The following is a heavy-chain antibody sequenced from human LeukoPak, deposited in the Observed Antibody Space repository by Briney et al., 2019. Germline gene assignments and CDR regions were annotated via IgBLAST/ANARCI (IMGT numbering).Heavy chain of an antibody. V-gene: IGHV3-23*01. CDR2: ISGSGGST. Sequence: GGSLRLFCAASGFTFSSYAMSWVRQAPGKGLEWVSAISGSGGSTYYADSVKGRFTISRDNSKNTLYLQMNSLRAEDTAVYYCAKGTTTWWDCSSTSCYTVGYWGQGTLVTVSS. CDR1: GFTFSSYA. J-gene: IGHJ4*02. CDR3: AKGTTTWWDCSSTSCYTVGY. D-gene: IGHD2-2*02.